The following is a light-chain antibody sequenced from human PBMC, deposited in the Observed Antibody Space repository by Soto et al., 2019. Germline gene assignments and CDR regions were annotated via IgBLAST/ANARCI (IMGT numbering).Light chain of an antibody. CDR1: SSDVGGYDF. CDR2: DVS. J-gene: IGLJ7*01. CDR3: SSYTSSDTVV. V-gene: IGLV2-14*03. Sequence: QSVLTQPASVSGSPGQSITISCTGTSSDVGGYDFVSWFQQHPGKAPRLLIYDVSYRPPGASYRFSGSKSGNTASLTISGLQAEDEADYYCSSYTSSDTVVFGGGTQLTVL.